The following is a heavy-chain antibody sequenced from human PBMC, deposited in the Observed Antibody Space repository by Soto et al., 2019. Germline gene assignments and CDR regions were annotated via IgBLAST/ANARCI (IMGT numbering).Heavy chain of an antibody. CDR3: FRMATSRPLNSFDT. D-gene: IGHD2-8*01. J-gene: IGHJ5*02. CDR1: ESTFMNYE. V-gene: IGHV1-8*01. Sequence: ASVKVSCKASESTFMNYEISWVRQPTGQEREWMGSMNQNSGNTGCALKFQGRVSMTRNTSIYTVYLELSSLASDDTAVYYCFRMATSRPLNSFDTWGQGTLLTVSS. CDR2: MNQNSGNT.